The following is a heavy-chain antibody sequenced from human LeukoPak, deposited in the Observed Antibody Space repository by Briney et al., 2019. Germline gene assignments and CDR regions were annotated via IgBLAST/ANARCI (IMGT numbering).Heavy chain of an antibody. CDR3: ARWGQYYDFWSGYYKDLDY. CDR1: GYTFTSYD. J-gene: IGHJ4*02. D-gene: IGHD3-3*01. Sequence: ASVKVSCKASGYTFTSYDINWVRQATGQGLEWMGWMNPNSGNTGYAQKFQGRVTMTRNTSISTAYMELSSPRSEDTAVYYCARWGQYYDFWSGYYKDLDYWGQGTLVTVSS. V-gene: IGHV1-8*01. CDR2: MNPNSGNT.